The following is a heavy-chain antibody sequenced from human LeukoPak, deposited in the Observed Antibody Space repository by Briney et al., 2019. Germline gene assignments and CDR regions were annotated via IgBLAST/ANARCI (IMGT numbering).Heavy chain of an antibody. Sequence: GGSLRLSCGASGFTFSNYWMSWVRQAPGKGLEWVINISQDGSGKNYADSVEGRFTISRDNAKNSLYLQMNSLRAEDTAVYYCASITGYSSSFSFDYWGQGTLVTVSS. CDR3: ASITGYSSSFSFDY. V-gene: IGHV3-7*03. CDR1: GFTFSNYW. CDR2: ISQDGSGK. D-gene: IGHD6-13*01. J-gene: IGHJ4*02.